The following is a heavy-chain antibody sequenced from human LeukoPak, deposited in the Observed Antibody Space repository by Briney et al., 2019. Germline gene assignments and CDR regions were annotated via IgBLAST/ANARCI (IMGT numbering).Heavy chain of an antibody. CDR2: INPSGGST. CDR3: ARTVLKDFGVAIYFDY. Sequence: ASVKVSCKASGYTFTSYYMHWVRQAPGQGLEWMGIINPSGGSTSYAQKFQGRVTMTRDTSTSTVYMELSSLRSEDTAVYYCARTVLKDFGVAIYFDYWGQGTLVTVSS. J-gene: IGHJ4*02. V-gene: IGHV1-46*01. CDR1: GYTFTSYY. D-gene: IGHD3-3*01.